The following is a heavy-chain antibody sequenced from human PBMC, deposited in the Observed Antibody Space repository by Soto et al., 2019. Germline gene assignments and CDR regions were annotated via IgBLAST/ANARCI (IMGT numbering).Heavy chain of an antibody. Sequence: SVKVYWKGSGGGFSSYAISWGRKDNGKGLEWMGGIIPIFGTANYAQKFQGRVTITADESTSTAYMELSSLRSEDTAVYYCARDRYGGTMIVLSQMDDAFDIWVQGTMVPVSS. CDR3: ARDRYGGTMIVLSQMDDAFDI. D-gene: IGHD3-22*01. J-gene: IGHJ3*02. CDR1: GGGFSSYA. CDR2: IIPIFGTA. V-gene: IGHV1-69*13.